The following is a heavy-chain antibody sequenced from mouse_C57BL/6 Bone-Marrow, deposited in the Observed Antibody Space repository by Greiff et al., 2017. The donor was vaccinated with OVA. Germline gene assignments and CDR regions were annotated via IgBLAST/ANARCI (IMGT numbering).Heavy chain of an antibody. Sequence: VQLQQSGAELVRPGTSVKLSCKASGYTFTSYGMHWVKQRPGQGLEWIGVIDPSDSYTNYNQKLKGKATLTVDTSSSTAFMQLSSLTSEDSAVYYCARLITTFAYWGQGTLVTVSA. D-gene: IGHD1-1*01. V-gene: IGHV1-59*01. CDR1: GYTFTSYG. J-gene: IGHJ3*01. CDR3: ARLITTFAY. CDR2: IDPSDSYT.